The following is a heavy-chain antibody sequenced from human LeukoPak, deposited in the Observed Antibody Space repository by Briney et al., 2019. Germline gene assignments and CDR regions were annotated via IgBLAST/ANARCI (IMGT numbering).Heavy chain of an antibody. CDR1: VGSITSTSYY. CDR3: ARHPYYYDSSGSVLPADLDY. Sequence: PSQTLSLICDVSVGSITSTSYYWAWIRQPPGKGLEWIGTISYSGSIYYNPSLKSRVTISADTSKNQFSLKLSSVTATDTAIYYCARHPYYYDSSGSVLPADLDYWGQGTLGTVSS. CDR2: ISYSGSI. D-gene: IGHD3-22*01. V-gene: IGHV4-39*01. J-gene: IGHJ4*02.